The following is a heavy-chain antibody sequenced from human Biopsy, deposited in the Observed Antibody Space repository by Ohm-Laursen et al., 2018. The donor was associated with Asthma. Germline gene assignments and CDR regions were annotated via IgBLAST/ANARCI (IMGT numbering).Heavy chain of an antibody. D-gene: IGHD6-13*01. CDR3: VRGSSSWHHGPFHYYYGLDV. CDR1: SGSGGYMRSGNYY. J-gene: IGHJ6*02. Sequence: GTLSLTCSLSSGSGGYMRSGNYYWGWIRQPPGKGLERIGSIYYRGTTYYNPSHEGRVTVSADTSKNQFSLKLTSVTAADTAVYYCVRGSSSWHHGPFHYYYGLDVWGQGTTATVSS. V-gene: IGHV4-39*01. CDR2: IYYRGTT.